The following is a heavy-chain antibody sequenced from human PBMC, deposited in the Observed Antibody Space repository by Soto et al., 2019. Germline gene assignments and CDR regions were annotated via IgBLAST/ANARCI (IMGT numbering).Heavy chain of an antibody. CDR3: AKDHSWDGSGSPDFDY. V-gene: IGHV3-30*18. D-gene: IGHD3-10*01. CDR1: GFTCSSYG. Sequence: QVQLVESGGGVVQPGRSLRLSCAASGFTCSSYGMHWVRQAPGKGLEWVAVISYDGSNKYYADSVKGRFTISRDNSKNTLYLQMNSLRAEDTAVYYCAKDHSWDGSGSPDFDYWGQGTLVTVSS. CDR2: ISYDGSNK. J-gene: IGHJ4*02.